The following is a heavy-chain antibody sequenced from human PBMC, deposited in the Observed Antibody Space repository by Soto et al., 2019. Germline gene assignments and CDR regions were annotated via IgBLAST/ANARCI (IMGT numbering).Heavy chain of an antibody. J-gene: IGHJ4*02. D-gene: IGHD2-15*01. V-gene: IGHV3-48*01. CDR3: ARAQGGNGTGNDY. CDR2: ISHPLVTT. Sequence: EVEMVESGGGLVQPGGSLRLACAASGFAFSGYSLNWVRQAPGKGLEWISYISHPLVTTYYADSVRGRFTISRDNAKNSFFLQMNNLRAEDTAVYYCARAQGGNGTGNDYWGQGTLVTVSS. CDR1: GFAFSGYS.